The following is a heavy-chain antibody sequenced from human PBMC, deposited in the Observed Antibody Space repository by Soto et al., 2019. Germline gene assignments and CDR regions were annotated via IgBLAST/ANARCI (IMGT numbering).Heavy chain of an antibody. V-gene: IGHV3-74*01. CDR1: GFTFSYYW. D-gene: IGHD7-27*01. CDR3: ASGDRGAFDL. CDR2: IHSDGSST. J-gene: IGHJ3*01. Sequence: EVQLVESGGGLVRPGGSLRLSCAASGFTFSYYWMHWVRQAPGKGLVWVSRIHSDGSSTTYADFVKGRFIISRDNAMNTVDLQMNSVRVEDTAVYYCASGDRGAFDLWGQGTVVTVSS.